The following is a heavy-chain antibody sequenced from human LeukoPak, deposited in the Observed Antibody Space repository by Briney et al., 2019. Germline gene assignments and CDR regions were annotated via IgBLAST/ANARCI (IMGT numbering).Heavy chain of an antibody. CDR2: ISSSSSYI. CDR1: GFTFSSYS. CDR3: ARDTTVTTWGSYYFDY. J-gene: IGHJ4*02. Sequence: GGSLRLSCAASGFTFSSYSMNWVRQAPGKGLEWVSSISSSSSYIYYADSVKGRFTISRDNAKNSLYLQMNSLRAEDTAVYYCARDTTVTTWGSYYFDYWGQGTLVTVSS. D-gene: IGHD4-17*01. V-gene: IGHV3-21*01.